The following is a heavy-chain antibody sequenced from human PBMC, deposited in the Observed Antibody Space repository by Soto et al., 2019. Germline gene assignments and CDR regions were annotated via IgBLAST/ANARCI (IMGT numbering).Heavy chain of an antibody. Sequence: PSETLSLTCTVSGGSISSYYWSWIRQPPGKGLEWTGYIYYSGSTNYNPSLKSRVTISVDTSKNQFSLTLSSVTAADTAVSYCAGWAGNDGFDPGGKGTLVTSPQ. J-gene: IGHJ5*02. CDR3: AGWAGNDGFDP. CDR1: GGSISSYY. V-gene: IGHV4-59*01. CDR2: IYYSGST. D-gene: IGHD6-19*01.